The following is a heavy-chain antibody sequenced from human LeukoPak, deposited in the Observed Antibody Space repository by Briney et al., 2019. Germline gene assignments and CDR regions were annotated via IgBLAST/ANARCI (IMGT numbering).Heavy chain of an antibody. CDR1: GGTVSSYA. D-gene: IGHD5-12*01. J-gene: IGHJ5*02. CDR3: ARDPGVYSGYDNWFDP. Sequence: SVKVSCKASGGTVSSYAISWVRQAPGQGLEWMGGIIPIFGTANYAQKFQGRVTITADESTSTAYMELSSLRSEDTAVYYCARDPGVYSGYDNWFDPWGQGTLVTVSS. CDR2: IIPIFGTA. V-gene: IGHV1-69*01.